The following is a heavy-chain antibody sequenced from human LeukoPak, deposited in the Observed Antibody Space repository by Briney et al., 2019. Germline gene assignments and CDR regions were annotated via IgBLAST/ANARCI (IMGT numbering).Heavy chain of an antibody. V-gene: IGHV3-74*01. CDR1: GFTFSGYW. Sequence: GGSLRLSCAASGFTFSGYWMHWVRQAPGKGLVWVSRINSDGSSTSYADSVKGRFTISRDNAKNTLYLQMNSLRAEDTAVYYCARVVGATNWFDPWGQGTLVTVSS. D-gene: IGHD1-26*01. CDR2: INSDGSST. J-gene: IGHJ5*02. CDR3: ARVVGATNWFDP.